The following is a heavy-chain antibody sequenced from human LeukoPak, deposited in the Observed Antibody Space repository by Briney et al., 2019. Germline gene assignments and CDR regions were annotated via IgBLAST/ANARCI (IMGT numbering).Heavy chain of an antibody. Sequence: SETLSLICTVSGGSVSSGSYYWSWIRQPPGKGLEWIGYIYYSGSTNYNPSLKSRVTISVDTSKTQFSLRLSSVTAADTAVYYCARDKGYYDSSGYLKAFDIWGQGTMVTVSS. D-gene: IGHD3-22*01. V-gene: IGHV4-61*01. J-gene: IGHJ3*02. CDR1: GGSVSSGSYY. CDR3: ARDKGYYDSSGYLKAFDI. CDR2: IYYSGST.